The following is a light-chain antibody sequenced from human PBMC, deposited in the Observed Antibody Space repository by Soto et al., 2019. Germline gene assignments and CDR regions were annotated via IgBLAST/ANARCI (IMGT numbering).Light chain of an antibody. CDR2: DVS. CDR3: TSYATGSAYV. Sequence: QSVLTQPPSVSGSPGQSVTISCTGTSSDVGGYNRVSWYQQPPGKAPKLLIYDVSNRPSGGSTRFSGSKSGNTASLTISGLQAEDEADYYCTSYATGSAYVFGPGTKDTVL. J-gene: IGLJ1*01. CDR1: SSDVGGYNR. V-gene: IGLV2-18*02.